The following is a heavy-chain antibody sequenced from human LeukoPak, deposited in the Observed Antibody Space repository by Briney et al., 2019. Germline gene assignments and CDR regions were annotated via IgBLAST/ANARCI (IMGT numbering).Heavy chain of an antibody. D-gene: IGHD4-11*01. V-gene: IGHV3-53*01. Sequence: GGSLRLSCAASGFTVSSNYMSWVRQAPGKGLEWVSVMYSDGTTYYADSVKGRFTISRDNAKNSLYLQMNSLRAEDTAVYYCARVSRDFYSNYYYYGMDVWGQGTTVTVSS. CDR2: MYSDGTT. CDR1: GFTVSSNY. J-gene: IGHJ6*02. CDR3: ARVSRDFYSNYYYYGMDV.